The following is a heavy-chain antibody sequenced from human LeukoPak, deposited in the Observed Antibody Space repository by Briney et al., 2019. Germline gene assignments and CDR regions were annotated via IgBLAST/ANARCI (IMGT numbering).Heavy chain of an antibody. Sequence: PSETLSLTCTVSGYSISSGYYWGWIRQPPGKGLEWIGSIYHSGSTYYNPSLKSRATISVDTSKNQFSLKLSSVTAADTAVFYCASLTTADAFDIWGQGTMVTVSS. V-gene: IGHV4-38-2*02. J-gene: IGHJ3*02. CDR2: IYHSGST. CDR3: ASLTTADAFDI. CDR1: GYSISSGYY. D-gene: IGHD3-22*01.